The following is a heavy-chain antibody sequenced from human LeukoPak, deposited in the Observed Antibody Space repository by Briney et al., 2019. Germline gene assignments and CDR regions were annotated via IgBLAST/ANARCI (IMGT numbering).Heavy chain of an antibody. Sequence: GGSLRLSCAASGFIFSTYGMSWVRQAQGKVLEWVSAIRGNGGNTYYEDSVKGRFTISRDTSNNMLFLQMNSLRAEDTAVYYCAKGGSAGGPNWFDPWGQGTLVSVSS. CDR3: AKGGSAGGPNWFDP. CDR2: IRGNGGNT. D-gene: IGHD2-15*01. J-gene: IGHJ5*02. V-gene: IGHV3-23*01. CDR1: GFIFSTYG.